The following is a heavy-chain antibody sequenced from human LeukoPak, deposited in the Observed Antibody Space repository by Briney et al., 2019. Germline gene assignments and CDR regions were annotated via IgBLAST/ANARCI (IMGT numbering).Heavy chain of an antibody. D-gene: IGHD5-24*01. CDR1: GYSFTSYW. CDR2: IYPGDSDT. CDR3: ARGMATITVDAFDI. V-gene: IGHV5-51*01. Sequence: RGESLKISCKGSGYSFTSYWIGWVRQMPGKGLEWLGIIYPGDSDTRYSLSFQGQVTISADKSISTAYLQWSSLKASDTAMYYCARGMATITVDAFDIWGQGTMVTVSS. J-gene: IGHJ3*02.